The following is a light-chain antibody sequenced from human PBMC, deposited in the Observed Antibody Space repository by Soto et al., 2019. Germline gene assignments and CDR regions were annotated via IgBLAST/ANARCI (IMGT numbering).Light chain of an antibody. J-gene: IGLJ2*01. CDR3: HAYDVSLSGPV. CDR2: DNN. CDR1: SSNIGAGYD. V-gene: IGLV1-40*01. Sequence: QSVLTQPPSVSGAPGQRVTISCTGSSSNIGAGYDVHWYQQLPGTAPKVLIYDNNNRPSGVPDRFSGAKSGTSASLAITGFQAEDDADYYCHAYDVSLSGPVFGGGTKLTVL.